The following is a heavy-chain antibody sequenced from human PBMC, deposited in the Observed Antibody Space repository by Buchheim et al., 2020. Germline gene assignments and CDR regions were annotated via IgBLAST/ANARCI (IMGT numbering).Heavy chain of an antibody. CDR1: GFTFSSYA. CDR2: ISGSGGST. V-gene: IGHV3-23*01. J-gene: IGHJ4*02. CDR3: AKDFLAYSGYDYSAYYFDY. Sequence: EVQLLESGGGLVQPGGSLRLSCAASGFTFSSYAMSWVRQAPGKGLEWVSAISGSGGSTYYADSVKGRFTISRDNSKNTLYLQMNSLRAEDTAVYYCAKDFLAYSGYDYSAYYFDYWGQGTL. D-gene: IGHD5-12*01.